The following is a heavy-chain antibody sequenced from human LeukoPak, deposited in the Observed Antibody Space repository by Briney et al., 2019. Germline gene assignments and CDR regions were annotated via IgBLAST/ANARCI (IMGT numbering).Heavy chain of an antibody. CDR3: ARDSEMATHFDY. CDR1: GGTFSSYA. Sequence: ASVKVSCKASGGTFSSYAISWVRQAPGQGLEWMGRIIPIFGTANYAQKFQGRVTITTDESTSTAYMELSSLRSEDTAVYYCARDSEMATHFDYWDQGTLVTVSS. CDR2: IIPIFGTA. J-gene: IGHJ4*02. V-gene: IGHV1-69*05. D-gene: IGHD5-24*01.